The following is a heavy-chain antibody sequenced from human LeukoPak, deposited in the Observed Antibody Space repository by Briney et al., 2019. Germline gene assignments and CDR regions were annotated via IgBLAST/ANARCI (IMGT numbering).Heavy chain of an antibody. V-gene: IGHV1-2*02. Sequence: ASVTVSCTASGYTFTGYYMHWVRQAPGQGLEWMGWINPNSGGTNYAQKFQGRVTMTRDTSISTAYMELSRLRSDDTAVYYCARVEATDNWFDPWGQGTLVTVSS. D-gene: IGHD5-24*01. CDR3: ARVEATDNWFDP. CDR2: INPNSGGT. CDR1: GYTFTGYY. J-gene: IGHJ5*02.